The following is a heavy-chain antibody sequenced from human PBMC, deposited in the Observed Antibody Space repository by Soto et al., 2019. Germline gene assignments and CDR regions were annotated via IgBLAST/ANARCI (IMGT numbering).Heavy chain of an antibody. CDR1: GASITCSSY. CDR2: FSLSGTT. D-gene: IGHD2-8*02. V-gene: IGHV4-4*07. CDR3: XRGMTPPGATAWYYFDS. J-gene: IGHJ4*02. Sequence: SETLSLTCTVSGASITCSSYWSWIRQPAGKGLEWIGRFSLSGTTNYNPSLRSRVTMSADVSKNQFSLRLTSVTAADTALYYCXRGMTPPGATAWYYFDSWGQGTLVTVSS.